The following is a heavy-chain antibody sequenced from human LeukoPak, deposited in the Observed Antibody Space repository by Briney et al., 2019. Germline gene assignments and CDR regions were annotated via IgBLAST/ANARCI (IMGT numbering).Heavy chain of an antibody. CDR2: MSYSGYT. V-gene: IGHV4-39*01. J-gene: IGHJ4*02. CDR3: ASVQTGRSGYPNSIDY. D-gene: IGHD3-22*01. Sequence: KPSETLSLTCTVSGGSLIYTSYFWSWLRQPPGKGLDWIGTMSYSGYTYYNPSLKSRVTTSVDKSRNQFSLKLTSVTATDTAVYFCASVQTGRSGYPNSIDYWGQGILVTVSS. CDR1: GGSLIYTSYF.